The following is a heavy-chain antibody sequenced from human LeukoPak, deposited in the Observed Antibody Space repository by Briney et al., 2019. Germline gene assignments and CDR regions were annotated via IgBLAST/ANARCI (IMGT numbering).Heavy chain of an antibody. CDR3: ARDNIPDFWSGSFDP. CDR2: ISSSGSTI. J-gene: IGHJ5*02. V-gene: IGHV3-48*01. D-gene: IGHD3-3*01. CDR1: GFTFSSYS. Sequence: PGGSLRLSCAASGFTFSSYSMNWVRQAPGKGLEWVSYISSSGSTIYYADSVKGRFTISRDNAKNSLYLQMNSLRAEDTAVYYCARDNIPDFWSGSFDPWGQGTLVTVSS.